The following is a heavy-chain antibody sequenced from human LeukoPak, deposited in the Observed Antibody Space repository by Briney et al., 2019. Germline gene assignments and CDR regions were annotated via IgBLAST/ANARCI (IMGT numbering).Heavy chain of an antibody. Sequence: GGPLRLSCAASGFTFSSYAMIWVRQAPGKGLEGVSAISVSGGSTYYADSVKGRFTISRDNSKNTLYLQMNSLRAEDTAVYYCAKDYDSSGYPDYFDYWGQGTLVTVS. D-gene: IGHD3-22*01. CDR1: GFTFSSYA. V-gene: IGHV3-23*01. J-gene: IGHJ4*02. CDR3: AKDYDSSGYPDYFDY. CDR2: ISVSGGST.